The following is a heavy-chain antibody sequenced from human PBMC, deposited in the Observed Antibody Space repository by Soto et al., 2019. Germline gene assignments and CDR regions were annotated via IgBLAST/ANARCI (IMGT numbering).Heavy chain of an antibody. D-gene: IGHD2-21*01. Sequence: SEALSLTCTVSGGSISSSSYYSGWIRQPPGKGLEWIGSIYYSGSTYYNPSLKSRVTISVDTSRNQFSLKVNSVTAADTAVYYCARRAVVAVTGSLDNWLDPCGQGILVTVS. CDR3: ARRAVVAVTGSLDNWLDP. CDR1: GGSISSSSYY. V-gene: IGHV4-39*07. CDR2: IYYSGST. J-gene: IGHJ5*02.